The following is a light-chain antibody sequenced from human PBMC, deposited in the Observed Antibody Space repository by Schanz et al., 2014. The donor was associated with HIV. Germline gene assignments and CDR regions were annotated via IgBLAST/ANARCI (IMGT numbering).Light chain of an antibody. Sequence: QSALTQPASVSGSPGQSITISCTGTSSDVGGYKYVSWFQQHPGKAPKLMIYDVTNRPSGVSTRFSGSKSGNTASLTISGLQAEDEADYYCSSYASSSTWVFGGGTKLTVL. J-gene: IGLJ3*02. CDR2: DVT. CDR3: SSYASSSTWV. V-gene: IGLV2-14*03. CDR1: SSDVGGYKY.